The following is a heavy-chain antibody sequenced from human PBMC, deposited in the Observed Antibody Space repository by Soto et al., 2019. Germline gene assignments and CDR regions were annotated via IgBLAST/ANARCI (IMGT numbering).Heavy chain of an antibody. CDR3: ARHPGGRLSTVTYYYMDV. D-gene: IGHD4-4*01. Sequence: SETLSLTCTVSGGSISSSSYYWGWIRQPPGKGLEWVGSIYYSGSTYYNPSLKSRVTMSVDTSKNQFSLKLDSVTAADTAVYYCARHPGGRLSTVTYYYMDVWGKGTTVTVSS. CDR1: GGSISSSSYY. V-gene: IGHV4-39*01. CDR2: IYYSGST. J-gene: IGHJ6*03.